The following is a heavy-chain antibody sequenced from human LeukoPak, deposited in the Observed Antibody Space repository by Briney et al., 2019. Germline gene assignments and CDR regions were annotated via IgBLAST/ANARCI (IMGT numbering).Heavy chain of an antibody. CDR3: ATEGFCSGGSCLDH. D-gene: IGHD2-15*01. CDR1: GLRFSDYY. V-gene: IGHV3-11*01. J-gene: IGHJ4*02. Sequence: GGSLRLSCAASGLRFSDYYMSCIRQAPGKGLEWVSSISSGGSTIFYADSVKGRFTISRDNANNPLYLQMDNLRVDDTAIYYCATEGFCSGGSCLDHWGQGTLVTVSS. CDR2: ISSGGSTI.